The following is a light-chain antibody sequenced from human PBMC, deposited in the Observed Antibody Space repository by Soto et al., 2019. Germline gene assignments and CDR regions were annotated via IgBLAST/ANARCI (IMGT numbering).Light chain of an antibody. Sequence: QSALTQPASVSGSPGQSITISCTGTDSDVGGYNYVSWYQQHPGKAPKLIISEVTNRPSGVSNRFSGSKSANTASLTISGRQAADEADYYCTSYSSSNTHVLFGGGTKLTVL. CDR2: EVT. CDR1: DSDVGGYNY. CDR3: TSYSSSNTHVL. J-gene: IGLJ2*01. V-gene: IGLV2-14*01.